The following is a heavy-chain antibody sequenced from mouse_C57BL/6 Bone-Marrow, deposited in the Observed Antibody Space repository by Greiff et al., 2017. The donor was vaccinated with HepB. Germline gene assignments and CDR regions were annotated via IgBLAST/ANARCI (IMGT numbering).Heavy chain of an antibody. V-gene: IGHV14-1*01. J-gene: IGHJ3*01. CDR1: GFNIKDYY. CDR3: TTYPFFYYGSSPWFAY. Sequence: DVKLQESGAELVRPGASVKLSCTASGFNIKDYYMHWVKQRPEQGLEWIGRIDPEDGDTEYAPKFQGKATMTADTSSNTAYLQLSSLTSEDTAVYYCTTYPFFYYGSSPWFAYWGQGTLVTVSA. CDR2: IDPEDGDT. D-gene: IGHD1-1*01.